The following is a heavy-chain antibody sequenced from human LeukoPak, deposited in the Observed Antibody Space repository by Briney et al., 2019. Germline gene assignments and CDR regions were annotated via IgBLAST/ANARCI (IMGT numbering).Heavy chain of an antibody. Sequence: SESLSLTCTVSGGSISSYYWSWIRQPPGKGLECVGYIYYSGSTNYNPSLKSRVTISVDTSKNHFSLKLSSVTAADTAVYCCARQTTSAGRLFYSYYYMDVWGKGTTVTISS. CDR1: GGSISSYY. V-gene: IGHV4-59*08. CDR2: IYYSGST. CDR3: ARQTTSAGRLFYSYYYMDV. J-gene: IGHJ6*03. D-gene: IGHD6-13*01.